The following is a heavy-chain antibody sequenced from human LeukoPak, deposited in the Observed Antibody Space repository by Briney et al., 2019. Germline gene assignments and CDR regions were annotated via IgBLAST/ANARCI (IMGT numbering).Heavy chain of an antibody. CDR1: GFTFSTYA. V-gene: IGHV3-23*01. Sequence: PGGSLRLSCAASGFTFSTYAMGWVRQAPGKGLEWVSLITGSGGSTYYADSVKGRFTISRDNSKNTLYLQMNSLRAEDTAVYYCAKDPPARWFGVYGMDVWGQGTTVTVSS. CDR2: ITGSGGST. J-gene: IGHJ6*02. CDR3: AKDPPARWFGVYGMDV. D-gene: IGHD3-10*01.